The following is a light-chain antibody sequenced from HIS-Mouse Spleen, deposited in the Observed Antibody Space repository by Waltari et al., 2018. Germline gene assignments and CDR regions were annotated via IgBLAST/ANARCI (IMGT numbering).Light chain of an antibody. CDR1: NLGRYS. CDR3: QVWDSSSDHVV. Sequence: SYVMTQPPSVSVAPGKTARITCWGNNLGRYSVHSYQQKPGQAPVLVVYDDSDRPSGIPERFSGSNSGNTATLTISRVEAGDEADYYCQVWDSSSDHVVFGGGTKLTVL. V-gene: IGLV3-21*03. CDR2: DDS. J-gene: IGLJ2*01.